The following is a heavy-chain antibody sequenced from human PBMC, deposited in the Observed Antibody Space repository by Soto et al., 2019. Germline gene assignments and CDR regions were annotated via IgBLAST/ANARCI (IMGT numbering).Heavy chain of an antibody. CDR2: IWSDGNNK. D-gene: IGHD2-2*01. CDR1: GFIFSDYG. J-gene: IGHJ4*02. Sequence: GGSLRLSCVASGFIFSDYGMFWVRQPPGKGLEWVAVIWSDGNNKYYADSVKGRFTISRDDSKSTLYLQMNSLRADDTAVYFCATRYSGQIVTLPAAMPFDHWSQGTLVTVSS. CDR3: ATRYSGQIVTLPAAMPFDH. V-gene: IGHV3-33*01.